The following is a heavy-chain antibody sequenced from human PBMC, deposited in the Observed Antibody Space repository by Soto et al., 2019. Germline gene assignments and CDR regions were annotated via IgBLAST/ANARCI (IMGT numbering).Heavy chain of an antibody. D-gene: IGHD6-13*01. CDR2: MSYDGTKE. V-gene: IGHV3-30*18. CDR3: AKEYGSTWIDH. J-gene: IGHJ4*01. Sequence: ESGGGVVQPGRSLRLSCAASGFTFSTYGMHWVRQAPGKGLEWVAAMSYDGTKEYYVDSVKGRFTISRDNSRNTLFLQLNSLRAEDTAVYYCAKEYGSTWIDHWGQEPWSPSPQ. CDR1: GFTFSTYG.